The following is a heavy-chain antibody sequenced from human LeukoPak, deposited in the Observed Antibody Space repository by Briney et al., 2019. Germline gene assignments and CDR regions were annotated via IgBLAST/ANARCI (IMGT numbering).Heavy chain of an antibody. CDR2: IYRVGTT. J-gene: IGHJ4*02. Sequence: GGSLRLACAASAFTVYNNYMRWVRQAPGKGLEFVSLIYRVGTTSYADSVKGRFTISRDNSKNTLYLQMNSLRAEDTAVYYCARAHSSSWYALDYWGQGTLVTVSS. CDR3: ARAHSSSWYALDY. D-gene: IGHD6-13*01. CDR1: AFTVYNNY. V-gene: IGHV3-66*01.